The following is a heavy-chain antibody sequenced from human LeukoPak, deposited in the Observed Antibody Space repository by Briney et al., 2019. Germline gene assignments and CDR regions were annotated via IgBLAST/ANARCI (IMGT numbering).Heavy chain of an antibody. Sequence: GASVKVSCKASGYTFTGYYMHWVRQAPGQGLEWMGWINPNSGGTNYAQKFQGRVTMTRDTSISTAYMELSRLRSDDTAVYYCARDRYCSSTSCFRFDYWGQGTLDTVSS. V-gene: IGHV1-2*02. CDR1: GYTFTGYY. CDR3: ARDRYCSSTSCFRFDY. CDR2: INPNSGGT. D-gene: IGHD2-2*01. J-gene: IGHJ4*02.